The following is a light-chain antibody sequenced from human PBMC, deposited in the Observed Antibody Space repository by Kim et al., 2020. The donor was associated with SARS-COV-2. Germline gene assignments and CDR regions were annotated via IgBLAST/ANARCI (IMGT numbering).Light chain of an antibody. CDR2: EDN. CDR3: QYYDSSNQV. J-gene: IGLJ2*01. CDR1: SGSIASNY. V-gene: IGLV6-57*02. Sequence: NFMLTQPHSVSESPGKTVTISCTGSSGSIASNYVQWYQQRPGSAPTTVIYEDNQRPSGVPDRFSGSIDSSSNSASLTISGLKTEDEADYYCQYYDSSNQVFGGGTQLTVL.